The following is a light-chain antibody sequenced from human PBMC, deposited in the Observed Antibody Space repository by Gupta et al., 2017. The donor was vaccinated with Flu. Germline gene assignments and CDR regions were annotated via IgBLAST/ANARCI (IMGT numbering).Light chain of an antibody. V-gene: IGKV3-20*01. CDR1: QTISSNY. J-gene: IGKJ4*01. Sequence: EIVLTQSPGTLSLSPGERATLSCRASQTISSNYLAWYQQNPGQAPSLLIYGASSRAAGIPDRFSGSGSGTEFTLTISSLEPDDFAVYYCQRYGTSPLTFGGGTKVEI. CDR2: GAS. CDR3: QRYGTSPLT.